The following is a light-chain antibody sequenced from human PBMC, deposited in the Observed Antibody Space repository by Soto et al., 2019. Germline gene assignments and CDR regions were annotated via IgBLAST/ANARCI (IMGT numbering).Light chain of an antibody. CDR2: DAS. CDR3: QQRSNWPPYN. V-gene: IGKV3-11*01. J-gene: IGKJ2*01. Sequence: EIVLTQSPATLSLSPGERATLSCRASQSVSSYLAWYQQKPGQAPRLLIYDASNRATGIPARFSGSGSGTDLTLTISSLEPEDFAVYYCQQRSNWPPYNFGQGTKLEIK. CDR1: QSVSSY.